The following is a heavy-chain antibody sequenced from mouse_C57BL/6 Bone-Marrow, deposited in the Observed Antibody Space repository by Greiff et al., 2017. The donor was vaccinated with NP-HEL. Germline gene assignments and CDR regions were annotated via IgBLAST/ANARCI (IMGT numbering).Heavy chain of an antibody. Sequence: EVKLMESGGGLVKPGGSLKLSCAASGFTFSDYGMHWVRQAPEKGLEWVAYISSGSSTIYYADTVKGRFTISRDNAKNTLFLQMTSLRSEDTAMYYCALTGTNYWGKGTTLTVSS. CDR2: ISSGSSTI. V-gene: IGHV5-17*01. CDR3: ALTGTNY. J-gene: IGHJ2*01. CDR1: GFTFSDYG. D-gene: IGHD4-1*01.